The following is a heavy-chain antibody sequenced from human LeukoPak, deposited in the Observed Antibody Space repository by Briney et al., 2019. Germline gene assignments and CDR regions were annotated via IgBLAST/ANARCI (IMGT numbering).Heavy chain of an antibody. CDR3: AKDYGSGSSLDY. CDR1: GFTVSSNY. V-gene: IGHV3-30*18. CDR2: ISDDGVNK. Sequence: GGSLRLSCAASGFTVSSNYMSWVRQAPGKGLEWVAVISDDGVNKHHADSVKGRFTISRDNSKNTLYLQMNSLRAEDTAVYYCAKDYGSGSSLDYWGQGTLVTVSP. J-gene: IGHJ4*02. D-gene: IGHD3-10*01.